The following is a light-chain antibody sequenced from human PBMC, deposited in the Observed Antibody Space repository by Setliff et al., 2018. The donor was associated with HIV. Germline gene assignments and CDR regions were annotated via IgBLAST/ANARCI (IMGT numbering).Light chain of an antibody. CDR1: SSDIGGCDY. CDR2: EVN. V-gene: IGLV2-14*01. Sequence: QSALTQPASVSGSPGQSITISCTGTSSDIGGCDYVTWYQQHPGKAPKLIIYEVNNRPSVVSNRFSGSKSGFTASLTISGLQAEDEADYYCSSYTRSSSYVFGTGTKVT. J-gene: IGLJ1*01. CDR3: SSYTRSSSYV.